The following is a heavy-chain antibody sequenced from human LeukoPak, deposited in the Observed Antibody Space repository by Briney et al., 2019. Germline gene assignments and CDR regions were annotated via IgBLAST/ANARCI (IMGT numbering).Heavy chain of an antibody. CDR1: GYTFTSYG. Sequence: GASVKVSCKASGYTFTSYGISWVRQAPGQGLEWMGWISADNGNTEYAQKLQGRVTMTTDTSTSTAYMELRSLRSDDTAVYYCARDSRTGLNAFDIWGQGTMVTVSS. CDR3: ARDSRTGLNAFDI. D-gene: IGHD1-1*01. J-gene: IGHJ3*02. V-gene: IGHV1-18*01. CDR2: ISADNGNT.